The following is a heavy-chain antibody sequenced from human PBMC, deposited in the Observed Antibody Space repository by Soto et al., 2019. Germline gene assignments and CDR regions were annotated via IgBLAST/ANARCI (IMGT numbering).Heavy chain of an antibody. Sequence: GGSLRLSCAASGFTFSSYDMHWVRQATGKGLEWVSAIGTAGDPYYPCSVKGRFTISRENAKNSLYLKKNSLRAGDTAVYSCAREKRGGMDVWGQGTTVTVSS. CDR2: IGTAGDP. V-gene: IGHV3-13*05. J-gene: IGHJ6*02. D-gene: IGHD3-16*01. CDR3: AREKRGGMDV. CDR1: GFTFSSYD.